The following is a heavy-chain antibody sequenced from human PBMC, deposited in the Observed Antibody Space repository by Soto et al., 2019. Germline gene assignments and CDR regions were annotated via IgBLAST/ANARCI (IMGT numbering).Heavy chain of an antibody. J-gene: IGHJ4*02. CDR3: AGGWGRIFDY. Sequence: SETLSLTCAVSGGSVSSTNWWTWVRQPPGKGLEWIGYIDYSGSTNYNPSLKSRVTISVDTSKNQFSLELGSVTAADTAVYYCAGGWGRIFDYWGRGTLVPVSS. V-gene: IGHV4-4*02. CDR2: IDYSGST. D-gene: IGHD7-27*01. CDR1: GGSVSSTNW.